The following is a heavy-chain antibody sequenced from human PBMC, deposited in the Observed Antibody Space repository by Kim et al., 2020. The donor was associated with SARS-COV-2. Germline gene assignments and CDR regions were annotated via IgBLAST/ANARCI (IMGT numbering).Heavy chain of an antibody. Sequence: GGSLRLSCAASGFSFSSDGMHWVRQAPGKGLEWVAVITYDGSTKYYADSVKGRFTISRDNSKNTLYLQMNSLRAEDTAVYYCATQTYGMDVWGQGTTVTVSS. V-gene: IGHV3-30*03. CDR3: ATQTYGMDV. CDR2: ITYDGSTK. J-gene: IGHJ6*02. CDR1: GFSFSSDG.